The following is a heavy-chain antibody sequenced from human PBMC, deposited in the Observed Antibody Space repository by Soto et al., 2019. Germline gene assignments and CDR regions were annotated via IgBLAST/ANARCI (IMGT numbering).Heavy chain of an antibody. CDR1: GDSFSSYS. CDR2: ITPMSGTA. J-gene: IGHJ4*02. V-gene: IGHV1-69*13. CDR3: ARDAKWLRLDY. D-gene: IGHD5-12*01. Sequence: SVKVSCKASGDSFSSYSISWVRQAPGQGLEWMGGITPMSGTASNTQKFQGRVKITADESTTTAYMELRSLRSDDTAVYYCARDAKWLRLDYWGQGTLVTVSS.